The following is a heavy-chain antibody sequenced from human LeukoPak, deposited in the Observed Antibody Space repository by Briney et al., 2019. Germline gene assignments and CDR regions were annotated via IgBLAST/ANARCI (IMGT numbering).Heavy chain of an antibody. V-gene: IGHV1-24*01. CDR2: FDPEDGET. CDR3: ATAGTSMQTGSYPFDY. CDR1: GYTLTELS. J-gene: IGHJ4*02. D-gene: IGHD1-26*01. Sequence: ASVKVSCKVSGYTLTELSMHWVRQAPGKGLEWMGGFDPEDGETIYAQKFQGRVTMTEDTSTDTAYMELSSLRSEDTAVYYCATAGTSMQTGSYPFDYWGQGTLVTVSS.